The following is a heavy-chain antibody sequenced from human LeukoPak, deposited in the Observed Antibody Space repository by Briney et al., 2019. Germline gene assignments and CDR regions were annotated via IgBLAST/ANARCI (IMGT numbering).Heavy chain of an antibody. V-gene: IGHV1-2*06. Sequence: ASVKVSCKASGYTFTGYYMHWVRQAPGQGLEWMGRINPNSGGTNYAQKFQGRVTMTRNTSISTAYMELSSLRSEDTAVYYCARGGRGYYYDSSGYPRPRGTIDYWGQGTLVTVSS. D-gene: IGHD3-22*01. CDR1: GYTFTGYY. CDR2: INPNSGGT. CDR3: ARGGRGYYYDSSGYPRPRGTIDY. J-gene: IGHJ4*02.